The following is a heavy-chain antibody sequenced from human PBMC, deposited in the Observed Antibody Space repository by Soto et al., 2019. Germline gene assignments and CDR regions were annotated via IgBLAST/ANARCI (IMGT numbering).Heavy chain of an antibody. J-gene: IGHJ4*02. CDR3: ARDDDRTTVTTYFDF. D-gene: IGHD4-17*01. Sequence: GGSLRLSCAASGFTFSSYGMNWVRQAPGKGLEWVSYISSSSSTIYYADSVKGRFTISRDNAKNSLYLQMSSLRAEDTAVYYCARDDDRTTVTTYFDFWGQGTLVTVSS. CDR1: GFTFSSYG. V-gene: IGHV3-48*01. CDR2: ISSSSSTI.